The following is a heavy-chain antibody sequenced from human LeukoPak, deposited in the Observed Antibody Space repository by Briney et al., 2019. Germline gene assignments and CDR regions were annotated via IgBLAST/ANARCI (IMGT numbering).Heavy chain of an antibody. Sequence: SETLSLTCTVSGGSISSGGYYWSWIRQPPGKGLEWIGYIYHSGSTYYNPSLKSRVTISVDRSKNQFSLKLSSVTAADTAVYYCARIHSGSLSFDIWGQGTMVTVSS. CDR3: ARIHSGSLSFDI. CDR1: GGSISSGGYY. D-gene: IGHD1-26*01. CDR2: IYHSGST. V-gene: IGHV4-30-2*01. J-gene: IGHJ3*02.